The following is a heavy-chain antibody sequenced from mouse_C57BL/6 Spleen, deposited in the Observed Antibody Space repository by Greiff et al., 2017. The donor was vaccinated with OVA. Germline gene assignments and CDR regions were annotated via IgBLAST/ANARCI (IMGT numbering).Heavy chain of an antibody. D-gene: IGHD2-1*01. Sequence: QVQLKESGPGLVQPSQSLSITCTVSGFSLTSYGVHWVRQSPGKGLEWLGVIWSGGSTDYNAAFISRLSISKDNSKSQVFFTMNSLQADDTAIYYCARNDIYDGIYYAMDYWGQGTSVTVSS. CDR2: IWSGGST. CDR3: ARNDIYDGIYYAMDY. J-gene: IGHJ4*01. V-gene: IGHV2-2*01. CDR1: GFSLTSYG.